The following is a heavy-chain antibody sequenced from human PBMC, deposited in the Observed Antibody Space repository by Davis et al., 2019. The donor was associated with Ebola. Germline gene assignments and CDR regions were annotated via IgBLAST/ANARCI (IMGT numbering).Heavy chain of an antibody. D-gene: IGHD6-13*01. CDR1: GGSISSCGYY. V-gene: IGHV4-31*03. Sequence: PSETLSLTCTVSGGSISSCGYYWSWMRQHPGKGLEWIGYIYYSGSTYYNPSPKSRVTISVDTSKNQFSLKLSSVTAADTAVYYCARSPDSWYLEYWGQGTLVTVSS. J-gene: IGHJ4*02. CDR2: IYYSGST. CDR3: ARSPDSWYLEY.